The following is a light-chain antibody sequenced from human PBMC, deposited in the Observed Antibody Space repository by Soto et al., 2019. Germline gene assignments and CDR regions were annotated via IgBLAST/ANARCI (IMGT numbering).Light chain of an antibody. CDR3: TSFAGSNIPVL. V-gene: IGLV2-8*01. Sequence: QSALTQPPSASGSPGQSVTISCTGTSSDVGGYNFVSWYQHHPGKAPKLMTYDVTERPSGVPDRFSGSKSGNTASLTVSGLQGEDEADYYCTSFAGSNIPVLFGGGTKVTVL. CDR2: DVT. CDR1: SSDVGGYNF. J-gene: IGLJ2*01.